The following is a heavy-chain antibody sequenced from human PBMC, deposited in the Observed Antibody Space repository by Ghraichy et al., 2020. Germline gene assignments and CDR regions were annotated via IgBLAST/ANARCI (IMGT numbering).Heavy chain of an antibody. D-gene: IGHD1-26*01. CDR2: INPNGGTT. Sequence: ASVKVSCKASGYNFIIYYIHWVRQAPGQDLEWVGLINPNGGTTIYAQKFQGSVTMTRDTSTSTVYLELSNLRSNDTAVYYCARGDGGSPDYWGQGTLVTASS. J-gene: IGHJ4*02. CDR1: GYNFIIYY. CDR3: ARGDGGSPDY. V-gene: IGHV1-46*03.